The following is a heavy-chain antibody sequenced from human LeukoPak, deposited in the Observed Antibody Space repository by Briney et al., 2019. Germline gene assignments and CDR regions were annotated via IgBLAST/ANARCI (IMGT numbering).Heavy chain of an antibody. CDR3: ARGGRKGFAYCGGDCPIDP. CDR2: ISAYNGNT. J-gene: IGHJ5*02. V-gene: IGHV1-18*01. Sequence: GASVKVSCKASVYTFTSYGISWVRQAPGQGLEWMGWISAYNGNTNYAQKLQGRVNMTTDTSTSTAHMELRSLRSDDTAVYYCARGGRKGFAYCGGDCPIDPWGQGTLVTVSS. D-gene: IGHD2-21*02. CDR1: VYTFTSYG.